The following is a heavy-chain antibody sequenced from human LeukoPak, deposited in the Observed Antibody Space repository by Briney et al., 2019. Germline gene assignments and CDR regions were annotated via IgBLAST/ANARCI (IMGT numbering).Heavy chain of an antibody. V-gene: IGHV3-23*01. D-gene: IGHD1-26*01. CDR1: GFTFSSYA. Sequence: PGGSLRLSCAASGFTFSSYAMGWVRQAPGKGLEWVSGIVSRGGTTYYADSVKGRFTISRDIGRKALYLQMNSLRDEDTAVYYCARGGGRSYSDAFDIWGQGTVVTVSS. CDR3: ARGGGRSYSDAFDI. J-gene: IGHJ3*02. CDR2: IVSRGGTT.